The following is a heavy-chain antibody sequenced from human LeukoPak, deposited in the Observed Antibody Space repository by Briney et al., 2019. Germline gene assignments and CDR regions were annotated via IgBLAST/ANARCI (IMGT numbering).Heavy chain of an antibody. CDR2: IYTRGST. V-gene: IGHV4-61*02. J-gene: IGHJ3*02. D-gene: IGHD1-26*01. CDR3: ARVLIGRELFGAFDI. Sequence: SETLSLTCAVSGGSISSGSYYWTWIRQPAGKGLEWIGRIYTRGSTNYNPSLKSRVTISVDTSKNQFSLKLSSVTAADTAVYYCARVLIGRELFGAFDIWGQGTMVTVSS. CDR1: GGSISSGSYY.